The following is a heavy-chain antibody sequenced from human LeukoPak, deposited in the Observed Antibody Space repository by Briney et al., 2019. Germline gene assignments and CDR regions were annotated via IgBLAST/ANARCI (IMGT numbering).Heavy chain of an antibody. Sequence: SETLSLTCAVYGGSFSGYYWSWIRQPPGKGLEWIGSIYYSGSTYYNPSLKSRVTISVDTSKNQFSLKLSSVTAADTAVYYCARPIGRLAVAPDYWGQGTLVTVSS. CDR2: IYYSGST. CDR1: GGSFSGYY. V-gene: IGHV4-34*01. CDR3: ARPIGRLAVAPDY. J-gene: IGHJ4*02. D-gene: IGHD6-19*01.